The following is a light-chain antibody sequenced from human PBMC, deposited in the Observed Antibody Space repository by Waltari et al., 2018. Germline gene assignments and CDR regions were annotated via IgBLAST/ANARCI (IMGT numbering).Light chain of an antibody. V-gene: IGLV2-14*01. CDR1: RIDVGRYNY. CDR3: TSYTGSSTPYV. J-gene: IGLJ1*01. Sequence: QSALTQPASVSGSPGQSITIPCTGTRIDVGRYNYVPWYQQYPGRAPKLLIYDVSERPSGLSNRFSGSKSGNTASLTISGLQAEDEADYYCTSYTGSSTPYVFGTGTKVTVL. CDR2: DVS.